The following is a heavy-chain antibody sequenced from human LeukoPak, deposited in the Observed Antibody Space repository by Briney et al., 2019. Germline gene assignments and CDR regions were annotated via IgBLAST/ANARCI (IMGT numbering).Heavy chain of an antibody. CDR2: ISYDGSNK. CDR1: GFTLSSYG. D-gene: IGHD6-19*01. J-gene: IGHJ6*02. CDR3: ARARPGGWYGQYYGMDV. Sequence: GGSLRLSCAASGFTLSSYGMHWVRQAPGKGLEWVAVISYDGSNKYYADSVKGRFTISRDNSKNTLYLQMNSLRAEDTAVYYCARARPGGWYGQYYGMDVWGQGTTVTVSS. V-gene: IGHV3-30*03.